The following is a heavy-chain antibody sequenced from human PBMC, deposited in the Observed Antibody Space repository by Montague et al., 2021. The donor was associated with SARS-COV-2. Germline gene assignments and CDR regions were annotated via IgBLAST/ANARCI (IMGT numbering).Heavy chain of an antibody. CDR2: IYPGDSDA. D-gene: IGHD3-16*01. J-gene: IGHJ3*02. V-gene: IGHV5-51*01. Sequence: QSGAEVKMPGESLKISCRTSGYTFISYWIGWVRQMPGKGLEWMGIIYPGDSDARYSPSFQGQVTISADKSIITTYLQWSSLKASDRAIYYCARLRGGGAFDIWGQGTMITVSS. CDR3: ARLRGGGAFDI. CDR1: GYTFISYW.